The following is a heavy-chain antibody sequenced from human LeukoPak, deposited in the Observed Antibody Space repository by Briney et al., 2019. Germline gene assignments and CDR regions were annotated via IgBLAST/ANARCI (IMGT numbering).Heavy chain of an antibody. CDR2: ISSSSSYI. D-gene: IGHD3-22*01. CDR1: GFTFSSYS. CDR3: ARADSSGYYFDY. Sequence: PGGSLRLSCAASGFTFSSYSMNWVRQAPGKGLEWVSFISSSSSYIYYADSVKGRFTISRDNAKDSLYLQMNSLRAEDTAVYYCARADSSGYYFDYWGQGTLITVSS. J-gene: IGHJ4*02. V-gene: IGHV3-21*01.